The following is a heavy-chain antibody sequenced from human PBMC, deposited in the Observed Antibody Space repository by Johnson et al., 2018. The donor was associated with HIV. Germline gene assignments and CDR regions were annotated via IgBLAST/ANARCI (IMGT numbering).Heavy chain of an antibody. CDR3: VRHHYYDSSGLGGGLDI. D-gene: IGHD3-22*01. CDR2: INWNGGST. J-gene: IGHJ3*02. V-gene: IGHV3-20*04. CDR1: GFTFGDYA. Sequence: VQLVESGGGVVRPGGSLRLSCTASGFTFGDYAMSWVRQAPGKGLEWVSNINWNGGSTGYADSVKGRFTISRDNAKNSLYLQMNSLRDEDTALYYCVRHHYYDSSGLGGGLDIWGQGTMGTVSS.